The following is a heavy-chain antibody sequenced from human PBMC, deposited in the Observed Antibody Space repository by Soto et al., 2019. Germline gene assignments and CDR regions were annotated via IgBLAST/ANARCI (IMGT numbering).Heavy chain of an antibody. Sequence: ASVKVSCKASGYTFTSYAMHWVRQAPGQRLEWMGWINAGNGNTKYSQKFQGRVTITRDTSAITAYMELSSLRSEDTAVYYSARDRVWSGYYSPSEWYYGMDVWGQGTTVTVSS. CDR1: GYTFTSYA. V-gene: IGHV1-3*01. D-gene: IGHD3-3*01. J-gene: IGHJ6*02. CDR3: ARDRVWSGYYSPSEWYYGMDV. CDR2: INAGNGNT.